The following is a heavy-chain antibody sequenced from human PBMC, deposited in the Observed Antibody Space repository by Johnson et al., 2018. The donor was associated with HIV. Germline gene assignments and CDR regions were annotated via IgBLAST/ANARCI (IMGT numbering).Heavy chain of an antibody. V-gene: IGHV3-30*18. CDR2: ISYDGSNK. J-gene: IGHJ3*02. CDR1: GFTFSSYG. CDR3: AKGGWLQSQAFDI. Sequence: VQLVESGGGVVKPGRSLRLSCAASGFTFSSYGMHWVRQAPGKGLEWVAVISYDGSNKYYADSVKGRFTISRDNSKNTLYLQMNSLRAEDTAVYYCAKGGWLQSQAFDIWGQGTMVTVSS. D-gene: IGHD5-24*01.